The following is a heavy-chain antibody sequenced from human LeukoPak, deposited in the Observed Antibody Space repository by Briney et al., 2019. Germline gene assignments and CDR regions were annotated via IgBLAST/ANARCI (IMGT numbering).Heavy chain of an antibody. J-gene: IGHJ4*02. CDR2: ISNSGRTI. V-gene: IGHV3-48*04. CDR3: AREGVADQYFDY. CDR1: GFTFSDYT. D-gene: IGHD6-19*01. Sequence: QAGGSLRLSCAASGFTFSDYTMKWVRQAPGKGREWVSYISNSGRTIYYADSVKGRFTISRDSAQNSLYLQMNSLRAEDTAVYYCAREGVADQYFDYWGQGTLVTVSS.